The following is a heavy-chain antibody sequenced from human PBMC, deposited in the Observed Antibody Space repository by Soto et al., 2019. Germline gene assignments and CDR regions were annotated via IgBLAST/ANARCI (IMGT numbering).Heavy chain of an antibody. Sequence: LLGGSLRLSCAASGFTFSSYGMHWVRQAPGKGLEWVAVISYDGSNKYYADSVKGRFTISRDNSKNTLYLQMNSLRAEDTAVYYCAKDSRRYCSGGSCSNFDYWGQGTLVTVSS. CDR1: GFTFSSYG. J-gene: IGHJ4*02. V-gene: IGHV3-30*18. CDR3: AKDSRRYCSGGSCSNFDY. CDR2: ISYDGSNK. D-gene: IGHD2-15*01.